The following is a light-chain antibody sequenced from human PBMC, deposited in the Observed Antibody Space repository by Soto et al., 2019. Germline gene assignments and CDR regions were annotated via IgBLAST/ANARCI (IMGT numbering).Light chain of an antibody. CDR2: GAS. CDR1: QSVTNNF. Sequence: IVLTQSPGTLSLSPGERATLSCGASQSVTNNFLARYQQKPGQAPSLPIYGASSSATAVQDRFSGSGSGTDFTLTISRLEPGDFAVYYCQQYGTPLFTFGPGTKVDIK. CDR3: QQYGTPLFT. J-gene: IGKJ3*01. V-gene: IGKV3-20*01.